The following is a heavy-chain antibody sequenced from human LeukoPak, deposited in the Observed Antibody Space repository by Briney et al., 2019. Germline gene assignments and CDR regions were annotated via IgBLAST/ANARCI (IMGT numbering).Heavy chain of an antibody. CDR2: INPNSGGT. J-gene: IGHJ5*02. Sequence: ASVKVSCKAYGYTFTGYYRHWVRQAPGQGLEWMGWINPNSGGTNYAQKFQGRVTMTRDTSISTAYMELSRLRSDDTAVYYCARGIAAGVNWFDPWGQGTLVTVSS. CDR1: GYTFTGYY. CDR3: ARGIAAGVNWFDP. D-gene: IGHD6-13*01. V-gene: IGHV1-2*02.